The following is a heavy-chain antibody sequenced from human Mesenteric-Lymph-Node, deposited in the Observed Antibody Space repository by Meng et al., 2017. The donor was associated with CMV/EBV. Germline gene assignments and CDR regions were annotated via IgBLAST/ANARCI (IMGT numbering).Heavy chain of an antibody. Sequence: SVKVSCKASGGTFSSYTISWVRQAPGQGLEWMGRIIPILGIANYAQKFQGRVTINADKSTSTAYMELSSLRSEDTAVYYCARARDCSGGSCYSGDYGMDVWGQGTTVTVSS. CDR1: GGTFSSYT. D-gene: IGHD2-15*01. CDR2: IIPILGIA. V-gene: IGHV1-69*02. CDR3: ARARDCSGGSCYSGDYGMDV. J-gene: IGHJ6*02.